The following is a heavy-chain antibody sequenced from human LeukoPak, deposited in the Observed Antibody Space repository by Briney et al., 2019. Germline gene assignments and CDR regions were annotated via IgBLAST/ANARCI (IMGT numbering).Heavy chain of an antibody. CDR1: GFTFSSYW. CDR3: ARESFSYGSGSYYKRGYYFYY. D-gene: IGHD3-10*01. CDR2: IKQDGSEN. J-gene: IGHJ4*01. Sequence: GGSLRLSCAASGFTFSSYWMSWVRQAPGKGLEWVADIKQDGSENYYVDSVKGRFTISRDNAKNSLFLQMNSLRAEDTAVYYCARESFSYGSGSYYKRGYYFYYWGHGTLVTASS. V-gene: IGHV3-7*01.